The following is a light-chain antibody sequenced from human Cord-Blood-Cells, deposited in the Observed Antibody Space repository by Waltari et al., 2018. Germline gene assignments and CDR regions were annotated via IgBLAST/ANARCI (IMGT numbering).Light chain of an antibody. CDR1: SSDVGSYTL. CDR2: EGS. Sequence: QSALTQPASVSGSPGQSITISCTGTSSDVGSYTLVSWYQPHPGKAHKLMIYEGSKRPSGVSNRFSGSKSGNTASLTISGLQAEDEADYYCCSYAGSSTVFGGGTKLTVL. J-gene: IGLJ3*02. V-gene: IGLV2-23*01. CDR3: CSYAGSSTV.